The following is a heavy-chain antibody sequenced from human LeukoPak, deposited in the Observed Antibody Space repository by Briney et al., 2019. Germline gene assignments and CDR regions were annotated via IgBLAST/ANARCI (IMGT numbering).Heavy chain of an antibody. D-gene: IGHD3-22*01. CDR2: INPSGGST. CDR3: ARRGGPQAWLAYYFDY. V-gene: IGHV1-46*01. Sequence: ASVKVSCKVSGYTFTTYYMHWVRQAPGQGLEWMGIINPSGGSTSYAQKFQGRVTMTRDTSTSTVYMELSSLRSEDTAVYYCARRGGPQAWLAYYFDYWGQGTLVTVSS. J-gene: IGHJ4*02. CDR1: GYTFTTYY.